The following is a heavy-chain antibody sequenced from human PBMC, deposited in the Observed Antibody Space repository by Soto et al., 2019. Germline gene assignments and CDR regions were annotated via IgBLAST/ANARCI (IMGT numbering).Heavy chain of an antibody. D-gene: IGHD3-22*01. CDR2: ISGTAVST. V-gene: IGHV3-23*01. Sequence: PGGSLRLSCAASGFTFNSYAMTWVRQALGKGLEWVSAISGTAVSTYYADSVKGRFTISRDNSKTTLYLQMNSLRAEDTAVYYCAKDTYFYDTSGYYIFDYWGQGTLVTVSS. CDR1: GFTFNSYA. CDR3: AKDTYFYDTSGYYIFDY. J-gene: IGHJ4*02.